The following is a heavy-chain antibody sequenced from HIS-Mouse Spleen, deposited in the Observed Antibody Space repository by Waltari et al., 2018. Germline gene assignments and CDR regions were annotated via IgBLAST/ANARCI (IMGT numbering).Heavy chain of an antibody. D-gene: IGHD6-6*01. CDR2: ISYDGSNK. J-gene: IGHJ4*02. CDR3: ASHHIAALDY. V-gene: IGHV3-30-3*01. Sequence: QVQLVESGGGGVQPGRYLRLSFAASGFNFSRYAMHGVRQAPVKGLEWVAVISYDGSNKYYADSVKGRFTISRDNSKNTLYLQMNSLRAEDTAVYYCASHHIAALDYWGQGTLVTVSS. CDR1: GFNFSRYA.